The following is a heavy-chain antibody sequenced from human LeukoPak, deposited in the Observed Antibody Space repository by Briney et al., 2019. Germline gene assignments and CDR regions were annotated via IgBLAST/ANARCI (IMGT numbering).Heavy chain of an antibody. V-gene: IGHV3-30*04. CDR3: ARGPTSLRFLESLLF. CDR2: ISYDGSNY. Sequence: GGSLRLSCAASGFTFGHYAMHWVRQAPGKGLEWVAVISYDGSNYYYADSVKGRFTISRDKSKNTLFLQMNILRPEDTAVYYCARGPTSLRFLESLLFWGQGTLVTVSS. CDR1: GFTFGHYA. D-gene: IGHD3-3*01. J-gene: IGHJ1*01.